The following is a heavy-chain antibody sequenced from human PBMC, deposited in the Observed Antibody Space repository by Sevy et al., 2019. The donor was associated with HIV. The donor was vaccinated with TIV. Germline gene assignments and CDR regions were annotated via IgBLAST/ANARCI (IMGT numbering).Heavy chain of an antibody. Sequence: GGCLRLSCAASGFTFSSYAMSWVRQAPGKGLEWVSAISGSGGSTYYADSVKGRFTISRDNSKNTLYLQMNSLRAEDTAVYYCAKDDYYGSGSPSGYWGQGTLVTVSS. J-gene: IGHJ4*02. V-gene: IGHV3-23*01. CDR2: ISGSGGST. CDR3: AKDDYYGSGSPSGY. CDR1: GFTFSSYA. D-gene: IGHD3-10*01.